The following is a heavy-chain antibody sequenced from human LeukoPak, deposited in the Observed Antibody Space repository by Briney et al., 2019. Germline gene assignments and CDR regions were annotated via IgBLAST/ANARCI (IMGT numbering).Heavy chain of an antibody. CDR1: GYTFTGYY. D-gene: IGHD3-9*01. CDR2: INPNSGGT. V-gene: IGHV1-2*02. CDR3: AREIRDYDILTGYYSSYYYYYMDV. Sequence: ASVKVSCKASGYTFTGYYMHWVRQAPGQGLEWMGWINPNSGGTNYAQKFQGRVTMTRDTSISTAYMELSRLRSDDTAVYYCAREIRDYDILTGYYSSYYYYYMDVWGKGTTVTISS. J-gene: IGHJ6*03.